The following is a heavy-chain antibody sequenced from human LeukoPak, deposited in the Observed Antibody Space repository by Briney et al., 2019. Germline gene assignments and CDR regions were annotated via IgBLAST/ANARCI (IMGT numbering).Heavy chain of an antibody. CDR1: GFTFSSYA. V-gene: IGHV3-23*01. D-gene: IGHD6-13*01. Sequence: AGGSLRLSCAASGFTFSSYAMSWVRQAPGKGLEWVPAISGSGGSTYYADSVKGRFTISRDNSKNTLYLQMNSLRAEDTAVYYCAKDAAAGYYFDYWGQGTLVTVSS. CDR3: AKDAAAGYYFDY. J-gene: IGHJ4*02. CDR2: ISGSGGST.